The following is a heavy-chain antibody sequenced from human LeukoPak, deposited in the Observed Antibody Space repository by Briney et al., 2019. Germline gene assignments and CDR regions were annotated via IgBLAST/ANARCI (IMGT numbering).Heavy chain of an antibody. Sequence: ASVKVSCKASGYSFTAFYIHWVRQAPGQGLEWMGWVHPRSGETNYAYKFRGRVTMTRDTSISTAYMDLGSLGSDDTAVYYCARDGEYGTGSYYRGCFDYWGQGILVTVSS. CDR2: VHPRSGET. CDR3: ARDGEYGTGSYYRGCFDY. V-gene: IGHV1-2*02. J-gene: IGHJ4*02. D-gene: IGHD3-10*01. CDR1: GYSFTAFY.